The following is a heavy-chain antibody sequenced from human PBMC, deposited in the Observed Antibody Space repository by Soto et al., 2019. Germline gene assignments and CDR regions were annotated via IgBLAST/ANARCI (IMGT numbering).Heavy chain of an antibody. CDR1: GYTFTSYD. D-gene: IGHD1-20*01. CDR2: MNPNSGNT. CDR3: AREYNWSQRFDP. Sequence: QVQLVQSGAEVKKPGASVKVSCKASGYTFTSYDINWVRQAPGQGLEWMGWMNPNSGNTGYAQKFQGRVTMTRNTSISTAYMELSSLRSEATAVYYCAREYNWSQRFDPWGQGTLVTVSS. J-gene: IGHJ5*02. V-gene: IGHV1-8*01.